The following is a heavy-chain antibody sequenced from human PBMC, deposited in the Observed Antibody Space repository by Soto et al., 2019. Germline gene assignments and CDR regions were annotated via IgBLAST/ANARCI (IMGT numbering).Heavy chain of an antibody. D-gene: IGHD3-10*01. CDR2: INHSGST. CDR3: ARGNRGFGELLPYYYYGMDV. CDR1: GGSFSGYY. V-gene: IGHV4-34*01. J-gene: IGHJ6*02. Sequence: SETLSLTCAVYGGSFSGYYWSWIRQPPGKGLEWIGEINHSGSTNYNPSLKSRVTISVDTSKNQFSLKLSSVTAADTAVYYCARGNRGFGELLPYYYYGMDVWGQGTTVTVSS.